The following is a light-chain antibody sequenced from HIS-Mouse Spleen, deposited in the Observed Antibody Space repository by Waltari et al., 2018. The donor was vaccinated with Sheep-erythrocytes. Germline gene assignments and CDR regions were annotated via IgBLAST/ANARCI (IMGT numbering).Light chain of an antibody. CDR2: SNN. Sequence: QSVLTQPPSASGTPGQRVTISCSGSSSNIGSNTVNWYQQLPGTAPKPLIYSNNQRPSGVPGRFSGSKSGTSASLAISWLQAEDEADYYCCSYAGRSTYVFGTGTKVTVL. J-gene: IGLJ1*01. CDR1: SSNIGSNT. CDR3: CSYAGRSTYV. V-gene: IGLV1-44*01.